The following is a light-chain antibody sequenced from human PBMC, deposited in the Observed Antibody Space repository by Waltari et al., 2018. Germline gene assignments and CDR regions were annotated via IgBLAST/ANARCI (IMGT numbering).Light chain of an antibody. CDR2: AAS. V-gene: IGKV1-39*01. J-gene: IGKJ3*01. CDR3: QQSYSTPPFT. CDR1: QSISSY. Sequence: DIQMTQSPFSLSASVGARVTIPCRASQSISSYLNWYQQKPGKAPKLLIYAASSLQSGVPSRFSGSGSGTDFTLTISSLQPEDFATYYCQQSYSTPPFTFGPGTKVDIK.